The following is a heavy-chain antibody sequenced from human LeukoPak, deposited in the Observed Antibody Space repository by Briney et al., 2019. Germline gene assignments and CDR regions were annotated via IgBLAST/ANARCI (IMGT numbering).Heavy chain of an antibody. D-gene: IGHD2-2*01. CDR1: GAPFSGYY. V-gene: IGHV4-34*12. Sequence: SETLSLTCAVYGAPFSGYYWSWIRQSPGKGLEWIGEIFHSGTTMYNPSLKSRVTMSVDTSKNHFSLRLSSVTAADTAVYYCARPARVAVHTNHLDHWGRGTLVTVSS. CDR3: ARPARVAVHTNHLDH. CDR2: IFHSGTT. J-gene: IGHJ5*02.